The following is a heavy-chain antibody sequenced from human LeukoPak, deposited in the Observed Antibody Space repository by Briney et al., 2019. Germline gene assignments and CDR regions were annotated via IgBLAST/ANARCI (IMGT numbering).Heavy chain of an antibody. CDR3: AKAKTQAMVLPGNK. J-gene: IGHJ4*02. V-gene: IGHV3-23*01. D-gene: IGHD5-18*01. CDR1: GFTFSSYA. Sequence: GGSLRLSYAASGFTFSSYAMGWVRQAPGKGLEWASTISGSGDTTYYADTVKGRFTISRDNSKNTLYLQMNSLRAEDTAVFYCAKAKTQAMVLPGNKWGQGTLVTVSS. CDR2: ISGSGDTT.